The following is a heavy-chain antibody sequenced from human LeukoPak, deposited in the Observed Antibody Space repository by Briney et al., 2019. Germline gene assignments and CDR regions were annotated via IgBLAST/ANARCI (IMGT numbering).Heavy chain of an antibody. CDR1: GGSISGYY. V-gene: IGHV4-59*01. Sequence: SETLSLTCSVSGGSISGYYWTWVRQPPGKGLEWMGQIHYRGRADYNPSLKSRITMSVDTSRNQISLKLSSVTAADTAIYYCVRFGVNYDMDVWGQGTTVTVFS. J-gene: IGHJ6*02. CDR2: IHYRGRA. CDR3: VRFGVNYDMDV. D-gene: IGHD3-16*01.